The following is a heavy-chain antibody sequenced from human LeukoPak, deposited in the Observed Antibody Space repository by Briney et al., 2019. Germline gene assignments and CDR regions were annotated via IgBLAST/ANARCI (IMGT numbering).Heavy chain of an antibody. J-gene: IGHJ4*02. CDR1: GGTFSSYA. CDR2: IIPIFRTA. V-gene: IGHV1-69*13. CDR3: ARGSGETGGYYYVY. Sequence: SVKVSCKASGGTFSSYAISWVRQAPRQGLEWMGGIIPIFRTANYAQKFQGRVTITADESTRTAYMELRTLRSEDTAIYYCARGSGETGGYYYVYWGRGTPVTVSS. D-gene: IGHD3-22*01.